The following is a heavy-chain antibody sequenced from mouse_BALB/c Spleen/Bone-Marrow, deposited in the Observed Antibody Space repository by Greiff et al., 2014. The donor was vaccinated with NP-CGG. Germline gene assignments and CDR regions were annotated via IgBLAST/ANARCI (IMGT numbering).Heavy chain of an antibody. Sequence: QVQLQQSGPELARPGESVKISCKGSGYTFTDYAMHWVEQSHAKSLEWIGVITTYSANAKYNQKFKGKATMTVDKSSSTAYLELAGLTSEDSDIYYCARGGTGPFPYWGQGTLVTVSA. CDR2: ITTYSANA. CDR1: GYTFTDYA. V-gene: IGHV1-67*01. D-gene: IGHD3-3*01. J-gene: IGHJ3*01. CDR3: ARGGTGPFPY.